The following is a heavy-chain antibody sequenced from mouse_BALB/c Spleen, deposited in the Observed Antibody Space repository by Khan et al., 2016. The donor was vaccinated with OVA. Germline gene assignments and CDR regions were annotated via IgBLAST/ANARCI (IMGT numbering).Heavy chain of an antibody. CDR3: TRTPGYYGSNYFDY. J-gene: IGHJ2*01. CDR2: ISRGGSFT. D-gene: IGHD1-1*01. CDR1: GFTFSNYA. V-gene: IGHV5-9-3*01. Sequence: EVELVESGGGLVKPGGSLKFSCAASGFTFSNYAMSWVRQTPEKRLEWVANISRGGSFTYYPDSVKGRSTITRDQATNTVYLQMNSLRSEDTTMYDCTRTPGYYGSNYFDYWGQGTTLTVSS.